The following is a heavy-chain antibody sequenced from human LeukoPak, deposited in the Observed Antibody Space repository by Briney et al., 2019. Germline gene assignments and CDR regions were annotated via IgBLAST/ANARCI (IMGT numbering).Heavy chain of an antibody. CDR3: ATVAPRWLLYN. CDR2: VKDDYTEK. D-gene: IGHD3-3*01. Sequence: GGSLRLSCVVSGFPFSGSWMTWVRQVPGKGLEWVANVKDDYTEKFYLDSVRGRFTISRDNAKNSLFLQMDSLRVEDTAVYYCATVAPRWLLYNWGQGTLVTVSS. V-gene: IGHV3-7*03. CDR1: GFPFSGSW. J-gene: IGHJ4*02.